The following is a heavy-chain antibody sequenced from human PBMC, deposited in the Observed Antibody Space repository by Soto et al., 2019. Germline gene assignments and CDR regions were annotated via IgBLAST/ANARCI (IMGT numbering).Heavy chain of an antibody. CDR1: GFSLSSTRVA. Sequence: KESGPTLVKPTQTLTLTCTFSGFSLSSTRVAVGWIRQPPGKALEWLALIYWDDDKRYSPFLKSRITITKDTSKNQVVLTMTHMDPVDTATYYCAHSVVAGLGYYFDYWGQGTLGTVSS. J-gene: IGHJ4*02. V-gene: IGHV2-5*02. CDR3: AHSVVAGLGYYFDY. D-gene: IGHD6-19*01. CDR2: IYWDDDK.